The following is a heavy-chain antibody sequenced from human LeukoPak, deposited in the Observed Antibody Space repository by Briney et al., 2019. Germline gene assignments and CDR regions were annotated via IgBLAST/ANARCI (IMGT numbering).Heavy chain of an antibody. Sequence: GGSLRLSCAASGFTFSSYGMHWVRQAPGKGLEWVAFIRYDGSNKYYADSVKGRFTISRDNSKNTLYLQMNSLRAEDTAVYYCAKALNYYGSGSTYFDYWGQGTLVTVSS. V-gene: IGHV3-30*02. J-gene: IGHJ4*02. CDR1: GFTFSSYG. CDR3: AKALNYYGSGSTYFDY. D-gene: IGHD3-10*01. CDR2: IRYDGSNK.